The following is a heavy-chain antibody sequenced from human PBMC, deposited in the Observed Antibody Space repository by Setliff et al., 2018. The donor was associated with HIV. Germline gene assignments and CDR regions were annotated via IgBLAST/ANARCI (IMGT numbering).Heavy chain of an antibody. CDR1: GGSISSYY. Sequence: TSETLSLTCTVSGGSISSYYWSWIRQPPGKGLEWIGYIYSSENTNYNPSLKSGVTISVDTSKNQFSLKLSSVTAADTAVYYCARHQVSYYDFWSGSLYYMDVWGKGTTVTVSS. CDR3: ARHQVSYYDFWSGSLYYMDV. J-gene: IGHJ6*03. CDR2: IYSSENT. D-gene: IGHD3-3*01. V-gene: IGHV4-59*08.